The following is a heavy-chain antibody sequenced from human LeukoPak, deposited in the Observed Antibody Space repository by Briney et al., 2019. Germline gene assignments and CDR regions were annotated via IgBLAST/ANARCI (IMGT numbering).Heavy chain of an antibody. CDR1: GFTFGDYA. CDR2: ISWNSGSI. CDR3: AKDPSSGWSGIFDY. D-gene: IGHD6-19*01. J-gene: IGHJ4*02. Sequence: GRSLRLSCAASGFTFGDYAMHWVRQAPGKGLEWVSGISWNSGSIGYADSVKGRFTISRDNAKNSLYLQMNSLRAEDTALYYCAKDPSSGWSGIFDYWGQGTLVTVSS. V-gene: IGHV3-9*01.